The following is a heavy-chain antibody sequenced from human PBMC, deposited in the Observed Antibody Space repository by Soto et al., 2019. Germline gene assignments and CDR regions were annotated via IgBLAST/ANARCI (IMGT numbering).Heavy chain of an antibody. CDR2: ISGSGGST. J-gene: IGHJ4*02. D-gene: IGHD6-19*01. Sequence: GGSLRLSCAASGFTFSSYGMHWVRQAPGKGLEWVSAISGSGGSTYYADSVKGRFTISRDNSKNTLYLQMNSLRAEDTAVYYCAKVLAVAGMIDYWGQGTLVTVSS. CDR3: AKVLAVAGMIDY. CDR1: GFTFSSYG. V-gene: IGHV3-23*01.